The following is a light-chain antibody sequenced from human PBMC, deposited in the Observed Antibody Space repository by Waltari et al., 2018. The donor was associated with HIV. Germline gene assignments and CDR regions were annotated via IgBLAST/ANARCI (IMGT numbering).Light chain of an antibody. CDR1: SSDVGAYKY. CDR3: SSYTVTSTLI. V-gene: IGLV2-14*01. CDR2: EVR. J-gene: IGLJ2*01. Sequence: QSALTQPASVSGSLGQSITISCTGSSSDVGAYKYVSWYQQHPGKAPKLIFYEVRDRPSGVSNRFSGSKSGNTASLTISGLRAEDEATYYCSSYTVTSTLIFGGGTDLTV.